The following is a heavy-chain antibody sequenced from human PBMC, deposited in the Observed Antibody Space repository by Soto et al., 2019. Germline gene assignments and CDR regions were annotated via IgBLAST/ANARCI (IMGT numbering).Heavy chain of an antibody. CDR3: ARDGMTTGDT. J-gene: IGHJ4*02. D-gene: IGHD2-21*02. V-gene: IGHV4-4*07. CDR1: GVSVRSYT. Sequence: QLQLQESGPGQVRPSETLSLTCIVSGVSVRSYTWSWVRQPANKGLEWIGRVFSSVSATYNPSINSRVSISMDTPENRISLKLDSVTAADAGVYFGARDGMTTGDTWGPGTLVTVSS. CDR2: VFSSVSA.